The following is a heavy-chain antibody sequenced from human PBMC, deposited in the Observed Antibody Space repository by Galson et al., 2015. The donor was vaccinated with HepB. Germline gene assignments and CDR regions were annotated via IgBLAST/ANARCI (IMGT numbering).Heavy chain of an antibody. CDR3: ARPLAAPWTPEAQFHW. CDR2: ISYHGSEI. CDR1: GFTFSSYA. D-gene: IGHD3/OR15-3a*01. Sequence: SLRLSCAASGFTFSSYAMHWVRQSPGEGLDWGAVISYHGSEIYYADSVRGRFTISRDNSRNTLYLQMNSLRIEDTSMYYCARPLAAPWTPEAQFHWWGQGTLVTVSS. V-gene: IGHV3-30-3*01. J-gene: IGHJ4*02.